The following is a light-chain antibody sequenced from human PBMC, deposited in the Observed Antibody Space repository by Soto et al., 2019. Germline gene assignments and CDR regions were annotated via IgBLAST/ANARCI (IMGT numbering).Light chain of an antibody. J-gene: IGLJ1*01. Sequence: QSVLTQPASVSGSPGQSITIAFTGTSSDVGTYNLVSWYQQRPGNDPRLVIYEGNKRPSGVSNRFSGYKSGSTASLTISGLEAEDEADFYCFSYAGGGTYVFGTGTKVPVX. CDR1: SSDVGTYNL. CDR3: FSYAGGGTYV. V-gene: IGLV2-23*01. CDR2: EGN.